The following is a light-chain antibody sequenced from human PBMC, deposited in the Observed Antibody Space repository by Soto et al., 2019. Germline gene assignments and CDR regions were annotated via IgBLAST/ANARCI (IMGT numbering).Light chain of an antibody. J-gene: IGLJ1*01. V-gene: IGLV2-14*01. Sequence: QSALTQPASVSGSPGQSITISCTGTSSDVGGYSCVSWYQQYPGKAPKLMIYEVSNRPAGVSNRFSGSKSVNTASLTISGLQAEDEADYYCSSYTRSNYYVFGTGTKVTV. CDR1: SSDVGGYSC. CDR3: SSYTRSNYYV. CDR2: EVS.